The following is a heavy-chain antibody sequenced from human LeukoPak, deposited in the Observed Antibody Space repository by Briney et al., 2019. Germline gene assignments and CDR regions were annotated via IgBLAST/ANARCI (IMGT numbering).Heavy chain of an antibody. Sequence: SGGSLRLSCAASGFTFSSYAMSWVRQAPGKGLEWVSAISGSGGSTYYADSVKGRFTISRDNSKNTLYLQMNSLRVEDTAVYYCAKGGRDNSEWYSFDYWGQGTVVTVSS. CDR1: GFTFSSYA. V-gene: IGHV3-23*01. CDR3: AKGGRDNSEWYSFDY. D-gene: IGHD3-3*01. J-gene: IGHJ4*02. CDR2: ISGSGGST.